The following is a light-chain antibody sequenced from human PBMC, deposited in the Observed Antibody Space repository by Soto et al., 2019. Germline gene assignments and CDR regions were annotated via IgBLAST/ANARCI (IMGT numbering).Light chain of an antibody. CDR2: GAS. Sequence: EVVMTQSPATLSVSPGERATLSCRASQSVSSYLAWYQQRPGQAPRLLIYGASTRATGIPARFSGSESATEFTLTISSLQSEDSAVYYCQQYDDWPWYTFGQGTKLEIK. J-gene: IGKJ2*01. V-gene: IGKV3-15*01. CDR1: QSVSSY. CDR3: QQYDDWPWYT.